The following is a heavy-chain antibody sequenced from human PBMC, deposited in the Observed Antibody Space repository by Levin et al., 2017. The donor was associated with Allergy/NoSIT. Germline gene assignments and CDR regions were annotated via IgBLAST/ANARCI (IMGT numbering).Heavy chain of an antibody. Sequence: PGESLKISCKASGYTFTSYGISWVRQAPGQGLEWMGWISAYNGNTNYAQKLQGRVTMTTDTSTSTAYMELRSLRSDDTAVYYCARDEGGAYYYDSSGYYFPAFDIWGQGTMVTVSS. CDR1: GYTFTSYG. CDR2: ISAYNGNT. CDR3: ARDEGGAYYYDSSGYYFPAFDI. J-gene: IGHJ3*02. V-gene: IGHV1-18*01. D-gene: IGHD3-22*01.